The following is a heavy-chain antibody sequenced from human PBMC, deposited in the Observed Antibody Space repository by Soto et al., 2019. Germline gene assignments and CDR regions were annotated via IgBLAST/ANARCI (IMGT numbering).Heavy chain of an antibody. CDR2: INPTYGSV. V-gene: IGHV1-46*02. J-gene: IGHJ5*02. Sequence: QVQLVQSGAEVKKPGASVKVSCTASGYTFKSFYMHWVRQAPGQGLEWIGMINPTYGSVSFAQKCLDGVTLTADLHTDPVDMELSSLTREDTAVDFCSRDFGRHGTVVTPGWFDPWGQGTLVSVSS. CDR3: SRDFGRHGTVVTPGWFDP. CDR1: GYTFKSFY. D-gene: IGHD2-21*02.